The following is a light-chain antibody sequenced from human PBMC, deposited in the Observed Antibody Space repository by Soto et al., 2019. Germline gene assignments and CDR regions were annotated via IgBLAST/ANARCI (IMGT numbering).Light chain of an antibody. CDR2: AAS. CDR1: QSINKY. J-gene: IGKJ1*01. CDR3: QQTYSIPGP. Sequence: DIQMTQSPSSLSASVGDRVTITCRASQSINKYVNWYQHKPGKAPNLLIYAASSLQRGVPSRLSGSASRTDFTLTISSLHPEDFATSQCQQTYSIPGPLGQGTKVDIK. V-gene: IGKV1-39*01.